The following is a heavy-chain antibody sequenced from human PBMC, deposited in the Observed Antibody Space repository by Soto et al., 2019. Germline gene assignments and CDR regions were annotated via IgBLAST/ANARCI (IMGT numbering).Heavy chain of an antibody. Sequence: GGSLRLSCAASGFTFSDYYMSWIRQAPGKGLEWVSYISSSSSYTNYADSVKGRFTISRDNAKNSLYLQMNSLRAEDTAVYYCAREGPYHYFDYWGQGTLVTVSS. J-gene: IGHJ4*02. V-gene: IGHV3-11*06. CDR3: AREGPYHYFDY. CDR2: ISSSSSYT. CDR1: GFTFSDYY.